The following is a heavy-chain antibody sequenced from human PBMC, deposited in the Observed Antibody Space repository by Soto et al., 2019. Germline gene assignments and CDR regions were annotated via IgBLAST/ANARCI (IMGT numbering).Heavy chain of an antibody. D-gene: IGHD3-16*01. CDR3: AAAQAHGNYDYTFPPWFDP. CDR1: GYTFTGYY. V-gene: IGHV1-58*02. CDR2: INAGSGNT. Sequence: GASVKVSCKASGYTFTGYYMHWVRQAPGQGLEWIGWINAGSGNTNYAQKFQERVTITRDMSTSTAYMELSSLRSEDTAVYYCAAAQAHGNYDYTFPPWFDPWGQGTLVTVSS. J-gene: IGHJ5*02.